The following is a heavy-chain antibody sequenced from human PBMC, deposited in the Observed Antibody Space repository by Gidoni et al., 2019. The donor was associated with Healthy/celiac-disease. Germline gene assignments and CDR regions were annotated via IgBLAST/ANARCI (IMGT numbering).Heavy chain of an antibody. D-gene: IGHD1-26*01. CDR2: MNPNSGNT. CDR1: GYTFTSSV. J-gene: IGHJ3*02. Sequence: QVQLVQSGAEGKKPGASVKVSFMSPGYTFTSSVINWVRQATGQGLEWMGWMNPNSGNTGYAQKFQGRVTMTRNTSISTAYMELSSLRSEDTAVYYCARGGGSYDAFDIWGQGTMVTVSS. V-gene: IGHV1-8*01. CDR3: ARGGGSYDAFDI.